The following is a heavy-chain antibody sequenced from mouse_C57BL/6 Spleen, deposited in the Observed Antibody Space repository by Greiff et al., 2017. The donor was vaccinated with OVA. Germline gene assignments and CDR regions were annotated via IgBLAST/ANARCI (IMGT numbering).Heavy chain of an antibody. D-gene: IGHD2-5*01. Sequence: ESGAELVRPGTSVKVSCKASGYAFTNYLIEWVKQRPGQGLEWIGVINPGSGGTNYNEKFKGKATLTADKSSSTAYMQLSSLTSEDSAVYFCARSSSNFYAMDYWGQGTSVTVSS. CDR1: GYAFTNYL. J-gene: IGHJ4*01. CDR3: ARSSSNFYAMDY. V-gene: IGHV1-54*01. CDR2: INPGSGGT.